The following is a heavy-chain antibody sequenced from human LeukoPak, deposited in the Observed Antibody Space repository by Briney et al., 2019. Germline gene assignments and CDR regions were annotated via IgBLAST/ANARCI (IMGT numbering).Heavy chain of an antibody. CDR3: ARGQWFRAF. V-gene: IGHV4-59*11. CDR1: GGSISNQY. J-gene: IGHJ4*02. D-gene: IGHD3-10*01. CDR2: IHYSGSA. Sequence: PSETLSLTCTVSGGSISNQYWNWIRQPPGKGLEWIGEIHYSGSATYNPSLKSRVTISVDTSKNQFSLKMNSVTAADTAVYYCARGQWFRAFWSRGTPVTVSS.